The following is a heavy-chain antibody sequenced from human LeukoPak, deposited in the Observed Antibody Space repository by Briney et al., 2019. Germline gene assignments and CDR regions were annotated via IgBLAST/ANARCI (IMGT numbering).Heavy chain of an antibody. J-gene: IGHJ4*02. CDR3: AKTHSSGFY. V-gene: IGHV3-43*02. Sequence: GGSLRLSCAASGFTFDDSAMHWVRQAPGKGLEWVSLISGHTGSTYYADSVKGRFTISRDNTKNSLYLQMNSLRTEDTALYYCAKTHSSGFYWGQGTLVTVSS. CDR2: ISGHTGST. CDR1: GFTFDDSA. D-gene: IGHD3-22*01.